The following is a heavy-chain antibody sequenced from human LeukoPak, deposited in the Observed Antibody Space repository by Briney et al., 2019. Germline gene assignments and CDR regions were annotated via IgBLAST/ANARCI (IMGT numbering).Heavy chain of an antibody. Sequence: PSEPLSLPCTVSGRSISGYFWSCIRQPPGQGLEFIGYIYYTGATLYNPSLKSRVTMSVDTSKNQFSLKLSSVTAADTAVYYCARHDPVGYYQHGMDVWGQGTTVTVSS. CDR2: IYYTGAT. CDR3: ARHDPVGYYQHGMDV. D-gene: IGHD2-15*01. CDR1: GRSISGYF. V-gene: IGHV4-59*08. J-gene: IGHJ6*02.